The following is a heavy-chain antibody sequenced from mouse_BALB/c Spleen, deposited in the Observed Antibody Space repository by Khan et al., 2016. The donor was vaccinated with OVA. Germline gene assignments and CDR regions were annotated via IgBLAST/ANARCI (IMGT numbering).Heavy chain of an antibody. CDR2: ISTYYGDV. J-gene: IGHJ3*01. CDR3: TRGGGGSRCAY. CDR1: GYTFTDFT. V-gene: IGHV1S137*01. Sequence: QVQLQQSGAELVRPGVSVKISCKGSGYTFTDFTIHWVKQSHALSLEWIGVISTYYGDVTYNQKFKGKATMTVDKSSSTTYMELARLTSEDSAIYYSTRGGGGSRCAYWGQGTLVTVSA.